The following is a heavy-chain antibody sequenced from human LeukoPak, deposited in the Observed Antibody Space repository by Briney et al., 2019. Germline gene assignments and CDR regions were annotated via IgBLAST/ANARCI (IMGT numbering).Heavy chain of an antibody. J-gene: IGHJ4*02. CDR2: ISSNSTYR. D-gene: IGHD6-13*01. CDR1: GFTFSTQT. Sequence: GGSLRLSCAASGFTFSTQTINWVRQAPGKGLEWVSSISSNSTYRYYADSVKGRFTISRDNAKNSLFLQMNSLRAEDTAVYYCATDPPYSRSGLYFDYWGQGTLSPSPQ. CDR3: ATDPPYSRSGLYFDY. V-gene: IGHV3-21*06.